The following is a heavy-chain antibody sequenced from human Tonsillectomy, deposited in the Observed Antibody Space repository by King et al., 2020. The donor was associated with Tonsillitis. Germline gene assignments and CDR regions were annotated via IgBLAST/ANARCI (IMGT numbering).Heavy chain of an antibody. CDR2: ISSSSSSTI. V-gene: IGHV3-48*02. CDR1: GFTFSTYN. Sequence: VQLVESGGGLVQPGGSLRLSCAASGFTFSTYNINWVRQAPGKGLEWVSSISSSSSSTIYYADSVKGRFTISRDNAKNSLYLQMNSLRDEDTAVYYCARESHPGYSSGWAFFDCWGQGTLVTVSS. CDR3: ARESHPGYSSGWAFFDC. D-gene: IGHD6-19*01. J-gene: IGHJ4*02.